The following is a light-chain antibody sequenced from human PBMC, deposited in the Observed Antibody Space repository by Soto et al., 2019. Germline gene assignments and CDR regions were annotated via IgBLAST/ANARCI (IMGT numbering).Light chain of an antibody. CDR3: QQYGSSPRT. V-gene: IGKV3-20*01. Sequence: EIVLTQSPGTLSLSPGERATLSCRASQSVSSSYLAWYQQKPGQAPRLLIYGASSMATGIPDRFSGSGSGTDFTLTISRLEPEDFAVYYCQQYGSSPRTFGQGTKVDI. CDR2: GAS. CDR1: QSVSSSY. J-gene: IGKJ1*01.